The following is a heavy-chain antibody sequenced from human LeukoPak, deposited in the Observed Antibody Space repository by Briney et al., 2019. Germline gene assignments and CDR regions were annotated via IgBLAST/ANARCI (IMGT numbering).Heavy chain of an antibody. Sequence: PGGSLRLSCAASGFTFSDHYMDRVRQAPGKGLEWVGRIRNKANSYTTEYAASVKGRFTISRDDSNNSLYLEMNSLKTEDTAVYYCARGRLSGGYYIREFDCWGQGTLVTVSS. J-gene: IGHJ4*02. V-gene: IGHV3-72*01. CDR2: IRNKANSYTT. CDR3: ARGRLSGGYYIREFDC. D-gene: IGHD3-22*01. CDR1: GFTFSDHY.